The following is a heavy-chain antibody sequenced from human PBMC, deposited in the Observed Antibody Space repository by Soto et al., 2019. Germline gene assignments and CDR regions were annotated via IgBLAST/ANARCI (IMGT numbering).Heavy chain of an antibody. D-gene: IGHD3-10*01. J-gene: IGHJ6*02. Sequence: QVQLVQSGAEVKKPGSSVQVYCKTSGVSFNNNGIGWVRQAPGHGLEWMGGVSPPFRTSNYARKFQGRISITADASTGTVNMELSSLTSEDTAQYYCVRVLYYGSGSYSPYGMDVWGQGTTVTVSS. CDR2: VSPPFRTS. V-gene: IGHV1-69*01. CDR1: GVSFNNNG. CDR3: VRVLYYGSGSYSPYGMDV.